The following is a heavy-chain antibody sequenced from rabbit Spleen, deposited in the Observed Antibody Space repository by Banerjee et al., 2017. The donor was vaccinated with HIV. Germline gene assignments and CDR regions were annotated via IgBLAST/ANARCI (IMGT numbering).Heavy chain of an antibody. V-gene: IGHV1S45*01. CDR1: GFSFSSGYY. D-gene: IGHD4-1*01. CDR3: AREASSGWGVVSFYFNL. CDR2: IYTGGSGST. Sequence: QEQLAESGGGLVQPEGSLTLTCKASGFSFSSGYYMCWVRQAPGKGLELIACIYTGGSGSTYYASWAKGRFTISKTSSTTVTLQVTSLTAADTATYFCAREASSGWGVVSFYFNLWGQGTLVTVS. J-gene: IGHJ4*01.